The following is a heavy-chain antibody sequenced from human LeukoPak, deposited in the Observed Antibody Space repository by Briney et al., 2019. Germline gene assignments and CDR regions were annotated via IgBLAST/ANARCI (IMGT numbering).Heavy chain of an antibody. CDR1: GGSISSYY. CDR3: ARAVRLGAYYYMDV. J-gene: IGHJ6*03. Sequence: SETLSLTCTVSGGSISSYYWSWIRQPPGKGLEWIGYIYYSGSTNYNPSLKSRVTISVDTSKNQFSLKLSSVTAADTAVCYCARAVRLGAYYYMDVWGKGTTVTVSS. V-gene: IGHV4-59*01. CDR2: IYYSGST. D-gene: IGHD3-16*01.